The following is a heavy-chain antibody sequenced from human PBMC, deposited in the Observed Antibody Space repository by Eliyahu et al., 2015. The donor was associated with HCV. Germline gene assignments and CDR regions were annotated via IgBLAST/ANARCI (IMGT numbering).Heavy chain of an antibody. V-gene: IGHV4-39*01. CDR3: ATNGYSGYGNWFDP. D-gene: IGHD5-12*01. J-gene: IGHJ5*02. Sequence: QXQLQESXPGLVKPSETLSLTCTVSGGXISXSSYYWGWIRQPPGKGLEWIGSINYSGSTHYNAXLKSRVTIFVDTAKNQFSLKLRSVTAADTAVYYCATNGYSGYGNWFDPWGQGTLVTVSS. CDR2: INYSGST. CDR1: GGXISXSSYY.